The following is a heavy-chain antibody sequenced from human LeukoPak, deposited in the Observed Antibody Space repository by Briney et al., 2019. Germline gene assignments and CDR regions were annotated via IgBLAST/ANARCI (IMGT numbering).Heavy chain of an antibody. CDR3: ARGRITMVRVFGFDI. CDR1: GGSISSGGYY. D-gene: IGHD3-10*01. J-gene: IGHJ3*02. Sequence: SQTLSLTCTVSGGSISSGGYYWSWIRQPPGKGLEWIGYIYHSGSTYYNPSLKSRVTISVDRSKNQFSLKLSSVTAADTAVYYCARGRITMVRVFGFDIWGQGTMVTVSS. CDR2: IYHSGST. V-gene: IGHV4-30-2*01.